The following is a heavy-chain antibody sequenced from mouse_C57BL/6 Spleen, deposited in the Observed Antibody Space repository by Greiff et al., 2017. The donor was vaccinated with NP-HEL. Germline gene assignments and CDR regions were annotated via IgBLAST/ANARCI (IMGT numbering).Heavy chain of an antibody. CDR2: IYPGDGDT. J-gene: IGHJ4*01. Sequence: VQLQQSGPELVKPGASVKISCKASGYAFSSSWMNWVKQRPGKGLEWIGRIYPGDGDTNYNGKFKGKATLTADKSSRTAYMQLSSLTSEDSAVYFGARGDYYAMDYWGQGTSVTVSS. V-gene: IGHV1-82*01. CDR3: ARGDYYAMDY. CDR1: GYAFSSSW.